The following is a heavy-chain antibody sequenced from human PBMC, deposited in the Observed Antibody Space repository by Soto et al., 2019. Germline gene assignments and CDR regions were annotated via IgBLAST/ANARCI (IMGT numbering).Heavy chain of an antibody. J-gene: IGHJ4*02. CDR3: AKGGRQWLVTSDFNY. CDR2: VAHDGRNT. D-gene: IGHD6-19*01. Sequence: VQLVESGGGVVQPGRSLRLSCAASGCTFSAYAIHGLRQALGKGLEWVAVVAHDGRNTHYADSVKGRFTISRDSSKNTVSLEMTSLRAEDTAVYYCAKGGRQWLVTSDFNYWGQGALVTVSS. CDR1: GCTFSAYA. V-gene: IGHV3-30*18.